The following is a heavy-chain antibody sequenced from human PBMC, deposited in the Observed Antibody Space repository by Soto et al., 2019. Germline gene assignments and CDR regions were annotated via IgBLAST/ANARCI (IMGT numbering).Heavy chain of an antibody. Sequence: PSETLSLTCTVSGGSISSGGYYWSWIRQHPGKGLEWIGYIYYSGSTYYNPSLKSRVTISVDTSKNQFSLKLSSVTAADTAVYNCAKGGPVYCGSVRSYNYYLKGVWGKGTSVPVSS. J-gene: IGHJ6*04. CDR1: GGSISSGGYY. D-gene: IGHD2-21*01. CDR3: AKGGPVYCGSVRSYNYYLKGV. CDR2: IYYSGST. V-gene: IGHV4-31*03.